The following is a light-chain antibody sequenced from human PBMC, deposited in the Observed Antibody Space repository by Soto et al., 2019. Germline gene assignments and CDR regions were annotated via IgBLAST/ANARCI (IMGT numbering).Light chain of an antibody. CDR1: SSDVGGYDS. Sequence: QSALTQPPSASGSPGQSVTISCTETSSDVGGYDSVSWYQQHPGKAPKLIIYEVTNRPSGVSDRFSGSKSDNTASLTISGLQAEDEADYYCSSYTITSTWVFGGGTKLTVL. CDR2: EVT. V-gene: IGLV2-14*01. J-gene: IGLJ3*02. CDR3: SSYTITSTWV.